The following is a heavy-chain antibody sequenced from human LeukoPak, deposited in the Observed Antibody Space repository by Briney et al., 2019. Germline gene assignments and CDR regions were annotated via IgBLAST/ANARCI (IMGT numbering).Heavy chain of an antibody. CDR3: PKEREYTSEFDY. CDR1: GFTISGYE. V-gene: IGHV3-48*03. Sequence: PWGSLRLSCAASGFTISGYEMNWVRQAPAKGLELDSYISASDNSIFCADSVKDRFTNSRDNAKNALFLQMNSRRGEDTAVYYCPKEREYTSEFDYWGQGTLVTVSS. CDR2: ISASDNSI. D-gene: IGHD2/OR15-2a*01. J-gene: IGHJ4*02.